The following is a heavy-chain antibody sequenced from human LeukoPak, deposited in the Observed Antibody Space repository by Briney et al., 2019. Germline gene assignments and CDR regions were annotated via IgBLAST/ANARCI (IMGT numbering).Heavy chain of an antibody. CDR2: IIPIFGTA. V-gene: IGHV1-69*13. CDR1: GGTFISYA. CDR3: ARGSYRTPQYFEY. Sequence: SVKVSCKASGGTFISYAISWLRQPPGQGLEWMGGIIPIFGTANYAQKFQGRVRITADESTSTAHMELSSMRAEDTAVYYCARGSYRTPQYFEYWGQGILVTVAS. J-gene: IGHJ4*02. D-gene: IGHD1-26*01.